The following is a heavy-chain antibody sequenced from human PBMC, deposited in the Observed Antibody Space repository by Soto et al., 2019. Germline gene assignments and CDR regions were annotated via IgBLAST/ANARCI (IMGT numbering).Heavy chain of an antibody. V-gene: IGHV4-61*01. J-gene: IGHJ3*02. CDR2: IYYSGST. CDR3: ARRGPGGRAFDI. D-gene: IGHD3-16*01. Sequence: PSEILSLTCTVSGGSVSSGSYYWSWIRQPPGKGLEWIGYIYYSGSTNYNPSLKSRVTISVDTSKNQFSLKLSSVTAADTAVYYCARRGPGGRAFDIWGQGTMVTVSS. CDR1: GGSVSSGSYY.